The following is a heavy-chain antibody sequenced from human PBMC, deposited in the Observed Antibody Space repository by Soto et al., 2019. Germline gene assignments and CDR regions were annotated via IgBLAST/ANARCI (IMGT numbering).Heavy chain of an antibody. CDR3: ARGRSITTLRGAPPDY. CDR1: GGSFSGYY. D-gene: IGHD3-10*01. CDR2: INQSGGT. V-gene: IGHV4-34*01. J-gene: IGHJ4*02. Sequence: SETLSLPCAVYGGSFSGYYWSWIRQPPGKGLEWIGEINQSGGTHYNPSLKIRVTISVDTSKNQFSLKLSSVTATDTAVYYCARGRSITTLRGAPPDYWGQATLLTVSS.